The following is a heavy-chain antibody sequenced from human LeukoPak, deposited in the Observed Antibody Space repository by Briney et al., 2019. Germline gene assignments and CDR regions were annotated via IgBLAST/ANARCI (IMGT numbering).Heavy chain of an antibody. V-gene: IGHV5-51*07. CDR2: IYPGDSDA. Sequence: GESLKISCKGSGYSFTTYWIGWVHQMPGKGLEWMGIIYPGDSDARYGPSFQGQVTISVDKSINTAYLQWSSLKASDTAMYYCARQITFGGVEFDPWGQGTLVTVSS. CDR1: GYSFTTYW. J-gene: IGHJ5*02. D-gene: IGHD3-16*01. CDR3: ARQITFGGVEFDP.